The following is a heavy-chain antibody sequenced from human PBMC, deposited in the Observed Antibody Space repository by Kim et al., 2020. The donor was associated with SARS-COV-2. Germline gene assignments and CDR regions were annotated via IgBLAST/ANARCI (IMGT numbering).Heavy chain of an antibody. CDR2: IYYSGST. J-gene: IGHJ4*02. V-gene: IGHV4-39*01. CDR1: GGSISSSSYY. Sequence: SETLSLTCTVSGGSISSSSYYWGWIRQPPGKGLEWIGSIYYSGSTYYNPSLKSRVTISVDTSKNQFSLKLSSVTAADTAVYYCARIEDSVQSRHFDYWGQGTLVTVSS. D-gene: IGHD2-15*01. CDR3: ARIEDSVQSRHFDY.